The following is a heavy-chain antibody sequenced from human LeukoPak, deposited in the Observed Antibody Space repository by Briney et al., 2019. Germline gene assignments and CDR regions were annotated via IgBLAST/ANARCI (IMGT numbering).Heavy chain of an antibody. CDR2: ISGSGGST. V-gene: IGHV3-23*01. CDR3: AKVTGQVYDSSGYYFDY. J-gene: IGHJ4*02. D-gene: IGHD3-22*01. CDR1: GFTFSSYA. Sequence: PGGSLRLSCAASGFTFSSYAMSWVRQAPGKGLEWVSAISGSGGSTYYADSVKGRFTISRDNSKNTLYLQMNSLRAEDTAVYYCAKVTGQVYDSSGYYFDYWGQGTLVTVSS.